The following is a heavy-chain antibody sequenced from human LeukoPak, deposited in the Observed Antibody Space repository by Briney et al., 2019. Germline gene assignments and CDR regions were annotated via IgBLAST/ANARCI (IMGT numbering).Heavy chain of an antibody. CDR2: ISSSSTYI. Sequence: KPGGSLRLSCAASGFTFSSYSMNWVRQAPGKGLEWVSSISSSSTYIYYADSVKGRFTISRDNSKNTLYLQMNSLRAEDTAVYYCARDRYCSSTSCFYYFDYWGQGTLVTVSS. J-gene: IGHJ4*02. D-gene: IGHD2-2*01. V-gene: IGHV3-21*01. CDR1: GFTFSSYS. CDR3: ARDRYCSSTSCFYYFDY.